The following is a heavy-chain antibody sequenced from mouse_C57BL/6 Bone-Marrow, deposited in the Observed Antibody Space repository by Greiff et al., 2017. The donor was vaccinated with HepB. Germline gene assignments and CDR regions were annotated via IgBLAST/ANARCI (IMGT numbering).Heavy chain of an antibody. CDR1: GYTFTDYN. CDR3: ARSEDYVHWYFDV. CDR2: INPNNGGT. V-gene: IGHV1-18*01. D-gene: IGHD2-4*01. Sequence: VQLQQSGPELVKPGASVKIPCKASGYTFTDYNMDWVKQSHGKSLEWIGDINPNNGGTIYNQKFKGKATLTVDKSSSTAYMELRSLTSEDTAVYDCARSEDYVHWYFDVWGTGTTVTVSS. J-gene: IGHJ1*03.